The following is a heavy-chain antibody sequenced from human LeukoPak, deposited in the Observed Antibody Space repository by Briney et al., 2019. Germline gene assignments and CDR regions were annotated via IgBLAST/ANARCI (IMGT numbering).Heavy chain of an antibody. CDR1: GFTFSSYE. Sequence: GGSLRLPCAASGFTFSSYEMNWVRQAPGKGLEWVSYISSSGSTIYYADSVKGRFTISRDNAKNSLYLQMNSLRAEDTAVYYCAREFGLRYFDWLLWGAFDIWGQGTMVTVSS. D-gene: IGHD3-9*01. CDR2: ISSSGSTI. J-gene: IGHJ3*02. CDR3: AREFGLRYFDWLLWGAFDI. V-gene: IGHV3-48*03.